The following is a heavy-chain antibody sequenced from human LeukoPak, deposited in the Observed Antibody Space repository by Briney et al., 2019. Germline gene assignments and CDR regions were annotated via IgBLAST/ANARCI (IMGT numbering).Heavy chain of an antibody. J-gene: IGHJ6*02. CDR3: ARDRLYSSVYYYGMDV. D-gene: IGHD6-25*01. Sequence: PSQTPSLTCAVSGGSISSGGYSWSWIRQPPGKGLEWIGYIYHSGSTYYNPSLKSRVTISVDRSKNQFSLKLSSVTAADTAVYYCARDRLYSSVYYYGMDVWGQGTTVTVSS. CDR1: GGSISSGGYS. CDR2: IYHSGST. V-gene: IGHV4-30-2*01.